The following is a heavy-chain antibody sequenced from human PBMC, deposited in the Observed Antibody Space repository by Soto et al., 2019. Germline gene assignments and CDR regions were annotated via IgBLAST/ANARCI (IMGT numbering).Heavy chain of an antibody. CDR3: ALGRVITKYFDY. V-gene: IGHV4-59*01. D-gene: IGHD3-22*01. Sequence: SETLSLTCTVSGGSISSYYWSWIRQPPGKGLEWIGYIYYSGSTNYNPSLKSRVTISVDTSKNQFSLKLSSVTAADTAVYYCALGRVITKYFDYWGQGTMVTVSS. CDR2: IYYSGST. J-gene: IGHJ4*02. CDR1: GGSISSYY.